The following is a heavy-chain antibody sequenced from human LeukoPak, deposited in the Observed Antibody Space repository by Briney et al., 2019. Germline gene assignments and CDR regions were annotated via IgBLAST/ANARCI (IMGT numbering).Heavy chain of an antibody. D-gene: IGHD6-13*01. CDR2: ISYDGSNK. J-gene: IGHJ4*02. Sequence: GGSLRLSCAASGFTFSSYAMHWVRQAPGKGLEWVAVISYDGSNKYYADSVKGRFTISRDNSKNTLYLQMNSLRAEDTAVYYCARSEAAAGNVDYWGQGTLVPVSS. CDR1: GFTFSSYA. CDR3: ARSEAAAGNVDY. V-gene: IGHV3-30*04.